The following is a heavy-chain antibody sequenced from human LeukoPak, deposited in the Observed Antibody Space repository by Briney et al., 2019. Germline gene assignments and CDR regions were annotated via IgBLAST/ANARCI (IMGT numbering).Heavy chain of an antibody. J-gene: IGHJ1*01. Sequence: GESLKIFCKVSGHSFTTFWIGWVRQMPGKGLELMCIIYLGYSDVRYRPSFECKVTISVDRSLTTAYLQWSSMKASDTAMYYCARYSSGSANYYFHEWSKGTLVTVST. CDR3: ARYSSGSANYYFHE. D-gene: IGHD5-12*01. CDR2: IYLGYSDV. V-gene: IGHV5-51*01. CDR1: GHSFTTFW.